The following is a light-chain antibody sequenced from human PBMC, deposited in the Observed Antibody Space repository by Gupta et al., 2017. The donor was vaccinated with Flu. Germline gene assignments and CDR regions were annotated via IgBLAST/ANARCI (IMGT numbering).Light chain of an antibody. Sequence: STSMGASVAGRVNGSCWARQQIESFLGWNQKKRGKSATVLTYPASRRSSGVPSRFSGSESGTDFTITVRSLQTEEFGSLSCEQKDSSPSAFGQGT. CDR3: EQKDSSPSA. CDR1: QQIESF. J-gene: IGKJ2*01. V-gene: IGKV1-39*01. CDR2: PAS.